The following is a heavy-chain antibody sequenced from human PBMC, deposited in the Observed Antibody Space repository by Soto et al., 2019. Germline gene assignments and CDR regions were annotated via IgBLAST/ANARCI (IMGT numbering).Heavy chain of an antibody. CDR2: ISWNSGSI. CDR1: GFTFDDYA. CDR3: AKDSTSSVTHGDY. V-gene: IGHV3-9*01. Sequence: EVPLVESGGGLVQPGRSLRLSCAASGFTFDDYAMHWVRQAPGKGLEWVSGISWNSGSIGYADSVKGRFTISRDNAKNSLYLQMNSLRAEDTALYYCAKDSTSSVTHGDYWGQGTLVTVSS. D-gene: IGHD3-10*01. J-gene: IGHJ4*02.